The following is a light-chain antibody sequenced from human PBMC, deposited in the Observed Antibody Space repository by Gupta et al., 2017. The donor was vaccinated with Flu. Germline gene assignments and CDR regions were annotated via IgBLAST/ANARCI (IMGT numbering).Light chain of an antibody. Sequence: SITISCTGSISDVGGYNYVSWYQQHPGKAPKLMIYEVSNRPSGVSNRFSGSKSGNTASLTISGLQTEDEADYYCSSYTSSGTLVFGGGTKLTVL. V-gene: IGLV2-14*01. CDR3: SSYTSSGTLV. CDR1: ISDVGGYNY. CDR2: EVS. J-gene: IGLJ2*01.